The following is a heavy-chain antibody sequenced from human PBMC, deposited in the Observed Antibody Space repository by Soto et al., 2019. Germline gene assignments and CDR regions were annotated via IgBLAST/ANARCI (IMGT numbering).Heavy chain of an antibody. V-gene: IGHV1-69*13. Sequence: SVKVSCKASGGPYNSFAISWVRQAPGQGLEWIGGIIPVFGTATYAQKFKGRVTITAEESTSTAYMGLSSLTSEDTAVYYCARFLGGAGSYYDGQNYNYYNGMDVWGQGTTVTVSS. D-gene: IGHD3-10*01. CDR3: ARFLGGAGSYYDGQNYNYYNGMDV. CDR1: GGPYNSFA. J-gene: IGHJ6*02. CDR2: IIPVFGTA.